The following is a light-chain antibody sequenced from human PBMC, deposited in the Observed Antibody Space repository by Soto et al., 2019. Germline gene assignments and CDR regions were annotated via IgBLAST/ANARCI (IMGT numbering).Light chain of an antibody. Sequence: QSVLTQPASVSGSPGQSITISCTGTSSDVGGYNYVSWYQQHPGKAPKLMIYEVSNRLSGVSNRFSGSKSGNTASLTISGLQAEDEADYYCSSYTSSSILYVFGTGTKVTVL. V-gene: IGLV2-14*01. CDR2: EVS. CDR3: SSYTSSSILYV. CDR1: SSDVGGYNY. J-gene: IGLJ1*01.